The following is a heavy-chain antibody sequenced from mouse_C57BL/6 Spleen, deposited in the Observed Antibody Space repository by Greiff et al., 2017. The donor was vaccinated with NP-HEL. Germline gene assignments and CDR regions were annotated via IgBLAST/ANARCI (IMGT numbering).Heavy chain of an antibody. D-gene: IGHD1-1*01. Sequence: VQLQQSGAELVRPGASVTLSCKASGYTFTDYEMHWVKQTPVHGLEWIGAIDPETGGTAYNQKFKGKAILTADKSSSTAYMELRSLTSEDSAVYYCTRSRITTVVEDWGQGTTLTVSS. V-gene: IGHV1-15*01. CDR3: TRSRITTVVED. CDR2: IDPETGGT. CDR1: GYTFTDYE. J-gene: IGHJ2*01.